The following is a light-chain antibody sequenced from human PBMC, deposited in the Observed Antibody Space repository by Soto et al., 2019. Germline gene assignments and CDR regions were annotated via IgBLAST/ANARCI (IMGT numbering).Light chain of an antibody. V-gene: IGLV1-44*01. J-gene: IGLJ3*02. CDR3: AAWDDSLNGCV. CDR1: SSNIGSNT. CDR2: SNN. Sequence: QSVLTQPPSASGTPGQRVTISCSGSSSNIGSNTVTWYQQLPGTAPKLLIYSNNQRPSGVPDRFSGSKSGTSASLAISGLESEDEGDYYCAAWDDSLNGCVFGGGTKLTAL.